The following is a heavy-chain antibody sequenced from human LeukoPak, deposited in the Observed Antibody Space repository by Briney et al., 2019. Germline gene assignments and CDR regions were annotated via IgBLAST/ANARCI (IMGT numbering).Heavy chain of an antibody. CDR3: AKDWSYGSYSPGY. V-gene: IGHV3-30*18. CDR1: GFTFSSYG. Sequence: QPGRSLRLSCAASGFTFSSYGMYWVRQAPGKGLEWVAVISDDGSNKYYADSVKGRFTISRDNSKNTLYLQMNSLRAEDTAVYYCAKDWSYGSYSPGYWGQGTLVTVSS. J-gene: IGHJ4*02. D-gene: IGHD5-18*01. CDR2: ISDDGSNK.